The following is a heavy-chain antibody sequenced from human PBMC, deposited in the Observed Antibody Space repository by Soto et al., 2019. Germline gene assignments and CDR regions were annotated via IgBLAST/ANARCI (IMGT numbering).Heavy chain of an antibody. D-gene: IGHD3-10*01. J-gene: IGHJ4*02. CDR1: GFSLSTSGVG. CDR3: APYYSREQDLGY. V-gene: IGHV2-5*02. CDR2: IYWDDDK. Sequence: QITLKESGPTLVKPTQTLTLTCTFSGFSLSTSGVGVGWIRQPPGKALEWLPLIYWDDDKSYNTSLRTRLTITKDPSTNQVVLTMTNMGPVDTATYFCAPYYSREQDLGYWGQGILVTVSS.